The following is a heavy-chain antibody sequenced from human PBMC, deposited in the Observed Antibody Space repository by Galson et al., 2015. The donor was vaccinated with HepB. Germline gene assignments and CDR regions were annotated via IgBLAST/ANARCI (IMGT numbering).Heavy chain of an antibody. D-gene: IGHD5-12*01. CDR3: TNRGGSSGYDFDY. CDR1: GFTFSNYA. J-gene: IGHJ4*02. V-gene: IGHV3-23*01. Sequence: SLRLACAASGFTFSNYAMTWVRQTPGQGLEWISAITASGGSTFYADSVKGRFTISRDNSKNTLYLQMNSLRAEDTAMYYCTNRGGSSGYDFDYWGQGTLVTVSS. CDR2: ITASGGST.